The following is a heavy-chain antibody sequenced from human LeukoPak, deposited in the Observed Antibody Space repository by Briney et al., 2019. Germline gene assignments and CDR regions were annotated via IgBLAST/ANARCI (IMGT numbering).Heavy chain of an antibody. CDR2: ITGSGDVT. CDR3: ARMITPGVTAN. V-gene: IGHV3-23*01. CDR1: GFTFVNYA. J-gene: IGHJ4*02. Sequence: PGGSLRLSCAASGFTFVNYAMNWVRRAPGQGLEWVSWITGSGDVTYYADSVKGRFVISRDSSKNTVYLQMSSLRAGDTAVYYCARMITPGVTANWGQGILVTVSS. D-gene: IGHD3-16*01.